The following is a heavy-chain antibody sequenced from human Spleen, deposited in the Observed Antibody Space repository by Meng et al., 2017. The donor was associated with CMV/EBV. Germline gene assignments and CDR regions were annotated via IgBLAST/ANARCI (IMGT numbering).Heavy chain of an antibody. Sequence: GESLKISCAASGFTISSYGMHWVRQAPGKGLEWVAFIRYDGSNKYYADSVKGRFTISRDNSKNTLYLQMNSLKSEDTAVYYCAKVFGYYGSGRNTHFDYWGQGTLVTVSS. CDR2: IRYDGSNK. D-gene: IGHD3-10*01. J-gene: IGHJ4*02. V-gene: IGHV3-30*02. CDR3: AKVFGYYGSGRNTHFDY. CDR1: GFTISSYG.